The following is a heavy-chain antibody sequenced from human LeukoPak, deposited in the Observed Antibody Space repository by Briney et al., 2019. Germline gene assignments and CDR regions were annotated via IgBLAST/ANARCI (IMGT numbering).Heavy chain of an antibody. D-gene: IGHD3-3*01. Sequence: PGGSLRLSCAASRFTFSSSAMHWVRQAPGKGLEWVAVISYDGSNKYYADSVKGRFTISRDNSKNTLYLQMNSLRAEDTAVYYCAKDVRFLEWLSTPDYWGQGTLVTVSS. CDR2: ISYDGSNK. CDR1: RFTFSSSA. J-gene: IGHJ4*02. V-gene: IGHV3-30-3*01. CDR3: AKDVRFLEWLSTPDY.